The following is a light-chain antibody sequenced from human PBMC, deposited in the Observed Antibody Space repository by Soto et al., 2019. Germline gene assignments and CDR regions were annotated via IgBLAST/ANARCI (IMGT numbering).Light chain of an antibody. CDR1: SSDVGGYDY. CDR2: EVS. V-gene: IGLV2-14*01. CDR3: SSYSISTAYL. J-gene: IGLJ1*01. Sequence: QSVLTQPASVPGSPGQSSTISCTGTSSDVGGYDYVSWYQLHPGKAPKLMVFEVSNRPSGVSYRFSGSKSGNTASLTISGLQAEDEADYFCSSYSISTAYLFGTGTKVTVL.